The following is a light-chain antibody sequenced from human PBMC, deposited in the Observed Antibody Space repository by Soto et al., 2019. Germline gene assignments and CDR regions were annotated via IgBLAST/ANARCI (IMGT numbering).Light chain of an antibody. Sequence: QSVLTQPPSASGTPGQRVTISCSGSSSNIGSNTVNWYQQLSGTAPKLLIYSSDQRPSGVPDRFSGSKSGTSASLAISGLQSDDETDYYCAAWDDSLDGWVFGGGTKVTVL. V-gene: IGLV1-44*01. J-gene: IGLJ3*02. CDR1: SSNIGSNT. CDR3: AAWDDSLDGWV. CDR2: SSD.